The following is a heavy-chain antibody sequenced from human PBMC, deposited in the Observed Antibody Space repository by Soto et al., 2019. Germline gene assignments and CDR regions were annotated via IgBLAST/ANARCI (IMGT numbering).Heavy chain of an antibody. Sequence: SETLSLPCSVSGGSISGGGNYWRWIRQHPGMGLEWIGYIYYSGTTYTNPSLKSRITLSVDTSKNQYSLKVSSVTAAATAVYYCARSPHEKQFDFWGQGTLVTVSS. CDR2: IYYSGTT. J-gene: IGHJ4*02. CDR1: GGSISGGGNY. V-gene: IGHV4-31*03. CDR3: ARSPHEKQFDF.